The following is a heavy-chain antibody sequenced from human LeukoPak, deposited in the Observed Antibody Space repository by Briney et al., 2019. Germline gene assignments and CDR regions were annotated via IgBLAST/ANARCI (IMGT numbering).Heavy chain of an antibody. D-gene: IGHD4-11*01. V-gene: IGHV4-61*08. Sequence: PSETLSLTCTVSGGSISSDDYYWSWIRQPPGKGLEWFGYIYYSGSTNYNPSLKSRVTISVDTSKNQFSLKLSSVTAADTGVYYCARGTGLTTFDYWGQGTLVTVSS. J-gene: IGHJ4*02. CDR3: ARGTGLTTFDY. CDR2: IYYSGST. CDR1: GGSISSDDYY.